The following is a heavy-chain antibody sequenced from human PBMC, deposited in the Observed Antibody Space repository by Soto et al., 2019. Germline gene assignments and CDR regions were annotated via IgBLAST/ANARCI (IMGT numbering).Heavy chain of an antibody. J-gene: IGHJ4*02. V-gene: IGHV3-21*01. D-gene: IGHD2-15*01. CDR1: GFTFSSYS. Sequence: PGGSLRLSCAASGFTFSSYSMNWVRQAPGKGLEWVSSISSSSSYIYYADSVKGRFTISRDNAKNSLYLQMNSLRAEDTAVYYCARDSHPRGYCSGGSCSSSDYWGQGTLVTVSS. CDR3: ARDSHPRGYCSGGSCSSSDY. CDR2: ISSSSSYI.